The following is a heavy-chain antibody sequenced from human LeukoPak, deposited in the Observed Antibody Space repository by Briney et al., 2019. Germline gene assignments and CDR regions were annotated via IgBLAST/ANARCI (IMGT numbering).Heavy chain of an antibody. Sequence: KTGGSLRLSCAASGFTFSSYAMSWVRQAPGKGLEWVSAISGSGGSTYYADSVKGRFTISRDNSKNTLYLQMNSLRAEDTAVYYCAKDPGGYSGYEYQDYWGQGTLVTVSS. V-gene: IGHV3-23*01. CDR1: GFTFSSYA. J-gene: IGHJ4*02. CDR2: ISGSGGST. CDR3: AKDPGGYSGYEYQDY. D-gene: IGHD5-12*01.